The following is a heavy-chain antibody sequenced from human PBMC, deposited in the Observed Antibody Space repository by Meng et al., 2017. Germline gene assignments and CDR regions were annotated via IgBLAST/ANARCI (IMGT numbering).Heavy chain of an antibody. CDR2: TYYRSKWYN. D-gene: IGHD6-13*01. J-gene: IGHJ4*02. V-gene: IGHV6-1*01. CDR1: GDSVSSNSAA. CDR3: AKATIAAAGTFRIYYFDY. Sequence: SETLSLTCAISGDSVSSNSAAWNWIRQSPSRGLEWLGRTYYRSKWYNDYAVSVKSRIAINPDTSKNQFSLQLNSVTTEDTAVYYCAKATIAAAGTFRIYYFDYWGQGTLVTVSS.